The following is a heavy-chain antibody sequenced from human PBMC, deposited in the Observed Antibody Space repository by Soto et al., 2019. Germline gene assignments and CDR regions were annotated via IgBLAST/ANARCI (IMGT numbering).Heavy chain of an antibody. J-gene: IGHJ6*02. CDR2: IIAFSDIV. CDR3: ARSLYSSSWYHSGNSYYYYGMDV. CDR1: GGTFGIYA. D-gene: IGHD6-13*01. V-gene: IGHV1-69*12. Sequence: QVQLVQSGAEVKKPGSSVKVSCKASGGTFGIYAITWVRQAPGQGREWMGGIIAFSDIVNNTQKLQGRVTISAVESTNTASMDRMSLRSEDTAVYYCARSLYSSSWYHSGNSYYYYGMDVWGQGTTVTVSS.